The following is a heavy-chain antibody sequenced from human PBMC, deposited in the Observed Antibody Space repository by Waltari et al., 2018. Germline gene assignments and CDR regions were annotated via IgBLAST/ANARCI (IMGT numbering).Heavy chain of an antibody. Sequence: QVQLVQSGAEVKKPGSSVKVSCKASGGSFSTYAITWVRQAPGQGLDWMGGIIPMFETANYAQKFQERVTITTDGSMTTAYMELSSLTSEDTAVYYCARGGLYGQQLLESAFEIWGQGTKVTVAS. CDR2: IIPMFETA. J-gene: IGHJ3*02. CDR1: GGSFSTYA. V-gene: IGHV1-69*05. D-gene: IGHD6-13*01. CDR3: ARGGLYGQQLLESAFEI.